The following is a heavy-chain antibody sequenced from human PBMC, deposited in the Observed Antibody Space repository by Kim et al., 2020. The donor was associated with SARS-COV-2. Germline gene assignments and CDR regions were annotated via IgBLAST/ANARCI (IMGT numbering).Heavy chain of an antibody. D-gene: IGHD3-22*01. V-gene: IGHV3-49*02. J-gene: IGHJ3*02. CDR3: TREEDYYDSSGAFDI. Sequence: AAVKGRFTISRDDSKSIAYLQMNSLKTEDTAVYYCTREEDYYDSSGAFDIWGQGTMVTVSS.